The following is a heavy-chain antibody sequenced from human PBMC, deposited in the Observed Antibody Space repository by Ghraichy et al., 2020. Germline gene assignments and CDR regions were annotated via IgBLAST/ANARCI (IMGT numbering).Heavy chain of an antibody. CDR3: AKGRGHQLLFGMDV. Sequence: GALRLSCAASGFTFSSYAMSWVRQAPGKGLEWVSTISGSGGSTYYADSVKGRFTISRDNSKNTLFLQMNSLRAEDTSVYYCAKGRGHQLLFGMDVWGQGTTVTVSS. D-gene: IGHD2-2*01. CDR2: ISGSGGST. CDR1: GFTFSSYA. V-gene: IGHV3-23*01. J-gene: IGHJ6*02.